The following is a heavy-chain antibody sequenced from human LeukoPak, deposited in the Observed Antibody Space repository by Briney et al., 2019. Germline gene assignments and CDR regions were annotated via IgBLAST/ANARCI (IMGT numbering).Heavy chain of an antibody. V-gene: IGHV1-2*04. Sequence: ASVKVSCKASGYTFTGYYMHWVRQAHGQGLEWMGWINPNSGGTNYAQKFQGWVTMTRDTSISTAYMELSRLRSDDTAVYYCARGKYGSGSYYFDYWGQGTLVTVSS. CDR3: ARGKYGSGSYYFDY. D-gene: IGHD3-10*01. CDR2: INPNSGGT. J-gene: IGHJ4*02. CDR1: GYTFTGYY.